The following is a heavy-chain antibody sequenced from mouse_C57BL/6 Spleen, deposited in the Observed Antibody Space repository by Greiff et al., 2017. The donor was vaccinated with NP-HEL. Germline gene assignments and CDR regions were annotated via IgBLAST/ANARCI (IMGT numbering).Heavy chain of an antibody. CDR2: INPGSGGT. J-gene: IGHJ3*01. V-gene: IGHV1-54*01. D-gene: IGHD4-1*01. Sequence: QVQLQQSGAELVRPGTSVKVSCKASGYAFTNYLIEWVKQRPGQGLEWIGVINPGSGGTNYNEKFKGKATLTADKSSSTAYMQLSSLTSEDSAVYFCARSGRDWDVWFAYWGQGTLVTVSA. CDR1: GYAFTNYL. CDR3: ARSGRDWDVWFAY.